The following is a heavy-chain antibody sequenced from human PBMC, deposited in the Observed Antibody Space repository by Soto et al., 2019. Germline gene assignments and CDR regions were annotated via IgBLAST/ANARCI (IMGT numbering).Heavy chain of an antibody. D-gene: IGHD2-2*01. CDR1: GGSIGGSF. J-gene: IGHJ5*02. V-gene: IGHV4-59*01. CDR2: IYDSGTT. CDR3: AREARAYHLLGWFDP. Sequence: SETLSLTCTVSGGSIGGSFWSWIRQPPGKGLEWIGCIYDSGTTKYSPSLKSRVTLSVDTSKNQLSLNLTSVTAADTAIYYCAREARAYHLLGWFDPWGQGTPVTVSS.